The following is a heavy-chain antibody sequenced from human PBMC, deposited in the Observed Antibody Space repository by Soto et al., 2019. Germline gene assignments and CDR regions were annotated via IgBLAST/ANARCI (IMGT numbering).Heavy chain of an antibody. D-gene: IGHD2-2*01. V-gene: IGHV1-18*04. J-gene: IGHJ5*01. CDR3: VRDQKYFRVNGNWFDS. CDR1: GYTSADFG. CDR2: VSGNNGAS. Sequence: WASVKVSCKASGYTSADFGISWVRQAPGQGLEWMAWVSGNNGASNPAPKVQGRITMTLDTSTGVSYMALRSLRSDDTAIYYCVRDQKYFRVNGNWFDSWGQGTLVTVSS.